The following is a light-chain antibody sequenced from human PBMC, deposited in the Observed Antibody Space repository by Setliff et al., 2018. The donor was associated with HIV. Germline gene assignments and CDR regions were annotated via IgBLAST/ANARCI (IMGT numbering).Light chain of an antibody. CDR1: SSDVGDYNS. V-gene: IGLV2-14*03. J-gene: IGLJ2*01. CDR2: DVS. CDR3: SSYTSSSTRV. Sequence: QSALAQPASVSGSPGQSITISCTGTSSDVGDYNSVSWYQQHPGKAPKLMIYDVSNRPSGVSNRFSGSKSGNTASLSISGLQAEDGADYYCSSYTSSSTRVFGGGTKGTVL.